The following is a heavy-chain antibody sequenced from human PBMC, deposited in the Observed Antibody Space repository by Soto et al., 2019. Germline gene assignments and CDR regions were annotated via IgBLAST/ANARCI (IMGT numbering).Heavy chain of an antibody. V-gene: IGHV3-53*01. CDR1: GFTVGNNY. J-gene: IGHJ4*02. CDR2: IYSTGTT. CDR3: AKDGRGSGTPCNSFGY. Sequence: EVQLVESGGGLIQPGGSLKLSCAASGFTVGNNYMSWVRQAPGKGLEWVSLIYSTGTTKYADSVKGRFTVSRDNAKNTLYLQMNSLRAEDTAVYYCAKDGRGSGTPCNSFGYWGQGTLVNVSS. D-gene: IGHD3-10*01.